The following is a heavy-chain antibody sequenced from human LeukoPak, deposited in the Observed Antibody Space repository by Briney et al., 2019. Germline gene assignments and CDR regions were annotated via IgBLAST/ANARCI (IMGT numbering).Heavy chain of an antibody. V-gene: IGHV1-69*13. Sequence: SVKVSCRASGGTFSSYAISWVRQAPGQGLEWMGGIIPIFGTANYAQKFQGRVTITADESTSTAYMELSSLRSEDTAVYYCARTYCSSTSCLTRYYYYYGMDVWGQGTTVTVSS. CDR1: GGTFSSYA. J-gene: IGHJ6*02. CDR2: IIPIFGTA. D-gene: IGHD2-2*01. CDR3: ARTYCSSTSCLTRYYYYYGMDV.